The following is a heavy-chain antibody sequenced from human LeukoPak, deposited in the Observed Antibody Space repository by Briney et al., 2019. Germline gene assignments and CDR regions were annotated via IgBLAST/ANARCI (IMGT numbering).Heavy chain of an antibody. V-gene: IGHV3-53*01. CDR2: IYSGGST. J-gene: IGHJ4*02. D-gene: IGHD1-26*01. Sequence: GGSLRLSCAASGFTVSSNYMSWVRQAPGKGLEWVSVIYSGGSTYYADSVKGRFTISRDNSKNTLYLQMNSLRAEDTAVYYCATMGARVRLFDYWGQGTLVTVSS. CDR3: ATMGARVRLFDY. CDR1: GFTVSSNY.